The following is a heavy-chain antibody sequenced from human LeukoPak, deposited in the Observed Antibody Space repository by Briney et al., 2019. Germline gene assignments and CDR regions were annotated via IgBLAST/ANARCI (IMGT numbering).Heavy chain of an antibody. CDR1: GGSFSGYY. CDR2: INHSGST. D-gene: IGHD3-3*01. Sequence: PSETLSLTCAVYGGSFSGYYWSWIRQPPGKGLEWIGEINHSGSTNYNPSLKSRVTISVDTSKNQFSLKLSSVTAADTAVYYCARGRPVLRSLEWSTDYWGQGTLVTVSS. CDR3: ARGRPVLRSLEWSTDY. J-gene: IGHJ4*02. V-gene: IGHV4-34*01.